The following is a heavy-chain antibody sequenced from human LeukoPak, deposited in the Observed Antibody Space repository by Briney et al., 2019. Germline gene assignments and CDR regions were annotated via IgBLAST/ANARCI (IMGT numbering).Heavy chain of an antibody. Sequence: SQTLSLTCTVSGGSISSGGYYWSWIRQHPGKGLEWIGNIYYTGSTYYNPSLKSRVTISVDTSMNQFSLKLSSVTPEDTAVYYCAGDVGTSGWYTFDYWGQGTLVSVSS. D-gene: IGHD6-19*01. V-gene: IGHV4-31*03. CDR1: GGSISSGGYY. CDR2: IYYTGST. J-gene: IGHJ4*02. CDR3: AGDVGTSGWYTFDY.